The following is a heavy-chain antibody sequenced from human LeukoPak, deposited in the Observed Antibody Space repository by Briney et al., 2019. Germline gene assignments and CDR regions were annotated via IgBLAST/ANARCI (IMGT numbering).Heavy chain of an antibody. J-gene: IGHJ3*02. CDR1: SGSISGYY. Sequence: SETLSLTCTVSSGSISGYYWSWIRQPPGKGLEWVGYISYSGSTNYNPSLKSRVTISVDTSKNQFSLKLSSVTAADTAVYYCARPYDNNGYYPYDAFHIWGQGTMVTVSS. D-gene: IGHD3-22*01. CDR3: ARPYDNNGYYPYDAFHI. CDR2: ISYSGST. V-gene: IGHV4-59*01.